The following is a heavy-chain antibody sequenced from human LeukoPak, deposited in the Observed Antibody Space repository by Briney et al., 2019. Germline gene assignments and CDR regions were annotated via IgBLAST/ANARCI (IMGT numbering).Heavy chain of an antibody. V-gene: IGHV3-21*01. CDR3: ARGDTAMVTGFDY. Sequence: PGGPLRLSCAASGFTFSNYAMSWVRQAPGKGLEWVSSISSSSSYIYYADSVKGRFTISRDNAKNSLYLQMNSLRAEDTAVYYCARGDTAMVTGFDYWGQGTLVTVSS. D-gene: IGHD5-18*01. CDR1: GFTFSNYA. CDR2: ISSSSSYI. J-gene: IGHJ4*02.